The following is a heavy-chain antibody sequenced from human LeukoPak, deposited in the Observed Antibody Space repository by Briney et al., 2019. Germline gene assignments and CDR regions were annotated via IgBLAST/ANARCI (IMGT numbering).Heavy chain of an antibody. CDR3: ARVIEGGDSPFSFDY. Sequence: SETLSLTCTVSGGSISSGGYYWSWIRQHPGKGLEWIGYIYYSGSTYYNPSLKSRVTISVDTSKNQFSLKLSSVTAADTAVYYCARVIEGGDSPFSFDYWGQGTLVTVSS. CDR1: GGSISSGGYY. V-gene: IGHV4-31*03. D-gene: IGHD2-21*02. CDR2: IYYSGST. J-gene: IGHJ4*02.